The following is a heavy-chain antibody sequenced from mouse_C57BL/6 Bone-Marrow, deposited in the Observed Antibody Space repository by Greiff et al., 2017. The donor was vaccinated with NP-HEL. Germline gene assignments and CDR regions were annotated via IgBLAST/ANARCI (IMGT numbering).Heavy chain of an antibody. V-gene: IGHV1-81*01. CDR2: IYPRSGNT. Sequence: QVQLQQSGAELARPGASVKLSCKASGYTFTSYGISWVKQRTGQGLEWIGEIYPRSGNTSYNDKFKGKATLTADKSSSTAYMELRSLTSEDSAVYFCARDHYYGSSFYYYAMDYWGQGTSVTVSS. D-gene: IGHD1-1*01. CDR3: ARDHYYGSSFYYYAMDY. CDR1: GYTFTSYG. J-gene: IGHJ4*01.